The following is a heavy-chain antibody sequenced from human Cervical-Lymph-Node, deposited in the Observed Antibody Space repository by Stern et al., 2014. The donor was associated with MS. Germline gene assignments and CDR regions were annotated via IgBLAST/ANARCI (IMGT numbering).Heavy chain of an antibody. CDR1: GYSFTSYW. CDR2: IYPGDSDT. CDR3: AVVAAAGTEGLIFDY. D-gene: IGHD6-13*01. Sequence: EVQLVQSGAEVKKPGESLKISCKGSGYSFTSYWIGWVRPMPGKGLEWLGIIYPGDSDTRYSPSFQGQVTISADKSISTAYLQWSSLKASDTAMYYCAVVAAAGTEGLIFDYWGQGTLVTVSS. V-gene: IGHV5-51*01. J-gene: IGHJ4*02.